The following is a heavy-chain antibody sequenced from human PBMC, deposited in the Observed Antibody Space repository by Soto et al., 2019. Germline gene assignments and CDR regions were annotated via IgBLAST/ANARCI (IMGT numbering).Heavy chain of an antibody. V-gene: IGHV1-69*12. CDR3: ASHGERDYYDTSGDG. Sequence: QFQLVQSGAEVKKPGSSVKVSCKASGGTFSNYALSWVRQAPGQGLEWMGDIIPIFGTTKNAQKFQGRVTITADEATATAYMELNSLRSEDTAVYYCASHGERDYYDTSGDGWGQGTLVTVSS. J-gene: IGHJ1*01. CDR2: IIPIFGTT. D-gene: IGHD3-22*01. CDR1: GGTFSNYA.